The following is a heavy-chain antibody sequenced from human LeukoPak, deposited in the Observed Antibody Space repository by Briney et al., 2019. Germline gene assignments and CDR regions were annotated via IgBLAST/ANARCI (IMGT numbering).Heavy chain of an antibody. J-gene: IGHJ4*02. D-gene: IGHD1-1*01. CDR1: GGSISSSY. Sequence: SETLSLTCTVSGGSISSSYWSWIRRPPGKGLEWIGFIFYSGSTNYNPSLKSRVAISVDTSKNQFSLRLSSVTAADTAVYYCVRTTARTGTTTYYFDYWGQGTLVTVSS. CDR3: VRTTARTGTTTYYFDY. V-gene: IGHV4-59*08. CDR2: IFYSGST.